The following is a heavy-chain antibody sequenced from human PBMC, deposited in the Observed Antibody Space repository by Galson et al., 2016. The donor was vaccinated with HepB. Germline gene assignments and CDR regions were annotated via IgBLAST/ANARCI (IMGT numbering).Heavy chain of an antibody. V-gene: IGHV4-39*01. CDR3: ARRRVPATYNYFDP. D-gene: IGHD5-24*01. CDR2: IYYSGIT. CDR1: GGSISSSGYY. Sequence: SETLSLTCTVSGGSISSSGYYWSWIRQPPGKGLEWIGDIYYSGITYYNLSLKTRVTISVNTSKNQFSLKLSSVTVADTAVYYCARRRVPATYNYFDPWGQGTLVTVSS. J-gene: IGHJ5*02.